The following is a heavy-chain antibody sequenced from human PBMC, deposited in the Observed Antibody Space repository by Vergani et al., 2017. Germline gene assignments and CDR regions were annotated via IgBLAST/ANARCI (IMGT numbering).Heavy chain of an antibody. D-gene: IGHD6-13*01. J-gene: IGHJ4*02. CDR1: GDSISAYY. CDR2: IHYTGGT. CDR3: TGDTHSWQRANY. V-gene: IGHV4-59*01. Sequence: QVQLQESGPGLVKPSETLSLTCTVSGDSISAYYWSWIRQPPGKGLEWIGYIHYTGGTNYNPSLKSRVTISLDTSKNQFSLRLSSVTAADTAVYYCTGDTHSWQRANYWGQGTLVTVSS.